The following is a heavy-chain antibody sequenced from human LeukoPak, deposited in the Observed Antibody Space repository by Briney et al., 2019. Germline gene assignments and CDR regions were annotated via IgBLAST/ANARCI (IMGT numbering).Heavy chain of an antibody. CDR3: AREGAAYYDISAFDI. CDR1: GFTLSSNY. J-gene: IGHJ3*02. CDR2: IYSGGST. V-gene: IGHV3-66*02. Sequence: GGSLRLSCAASGFTLSSNYMSWVRQAPGKGLEWVSAIYSGGSTYYADSVKGRFTISRDNSKNTLYLQMNSLRAEDTAVYYCAREGAAYYDISAFDIWGQGTMVTVSS. D-gene: IGHD3-22*01.